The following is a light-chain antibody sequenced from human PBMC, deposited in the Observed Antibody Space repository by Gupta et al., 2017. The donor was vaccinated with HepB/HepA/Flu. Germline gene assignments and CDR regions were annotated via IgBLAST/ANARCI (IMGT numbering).Light chain of an antibody. J-gene: IGKJ1*01. CDR1: QNINSY. CDR3: QQYYSTPWT. Sequence: EIQMTQSPPSLSASVGDRVTITCRASQNINSYLNWYQQKPGKAPKLLTYAASSLQRGVPSRFSGSGSGTDFTLTISSLQPEDFATYYCQQYYSTPWTFGQGTKVEIK. V-gene: IGKV1-39*01. CDR2: AAS.